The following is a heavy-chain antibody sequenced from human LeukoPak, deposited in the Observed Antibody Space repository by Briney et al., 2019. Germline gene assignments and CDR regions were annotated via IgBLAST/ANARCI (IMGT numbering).Heavy chain of an antibody. CDR2: IYPYSST. CDR1: AFTVSNNY. CDR3: ARDRAEIPRGNAFDV. V-gene: IGHV3-53*01. D-gene: IGHD5-24*01. J-gene: IGHJ3*01. Sequence: AGSLRLSCAAYAFTVSNNYMNWDRPAPGKGLEWVSVIYPYSSTYYADSVKGRFTVSRDNSKNTLYLQLNSLRAEDTAVYYCARDRAEIPRGNAFDVWGHGTMVTVSS.